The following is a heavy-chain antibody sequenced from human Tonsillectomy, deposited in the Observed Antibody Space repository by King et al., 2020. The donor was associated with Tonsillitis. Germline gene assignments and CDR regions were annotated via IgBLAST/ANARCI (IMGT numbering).Heavy chain of an antibody. V-gene: IGHV1-69*01. CDR2: IIPIFGTA. J-gene: IGHJ6*03. CDR3: ARAQHSVRFLERAVVIANYYYYMDV. CDR1: GGTFSSYA. D-gene: IGHD3-3*01. Sequence: VQLVESGAEVKKPGSSVKVSCKASGGTFSSYAISWVRQAPGQGLEWMGGIIPIFGTANYAQKFQGRVTITADESTSTAYMELSSLRSEDTAVYYCARAQHSVRFLERAVVIANYYYYMDVWGKGTTVTVSS.